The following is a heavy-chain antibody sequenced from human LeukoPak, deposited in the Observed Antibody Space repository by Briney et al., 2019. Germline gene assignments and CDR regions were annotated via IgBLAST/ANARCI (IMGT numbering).Heavy chain of an antibody. Sequence: GGSLRLSCAASGFTFSSYAMSWVRQAPGKGLEWVSAISGSGGSTYYADSVKGRFTISRDNSKNTLYLQMNSLRAEDTAVYYCAKPNSSGYRMYYFDYWGQGTLSPSPQ. CDR1: GFTFSSYA. CDR2: ISGSGGST. CDR3: AKPNSSGYRMYYFDY. D-gene: IGHD3-22*01. V-gene: IGHV3-23*01. J-gene: IGHJ4*02.